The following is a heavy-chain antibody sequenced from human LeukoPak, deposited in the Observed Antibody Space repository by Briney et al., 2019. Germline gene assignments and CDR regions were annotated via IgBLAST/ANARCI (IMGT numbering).Heavy chain of an antibody. Sequence: GGSLRLSCAASGFTFSSYDIHWVRQATGKGLEWVSGIGTAGEIYYPGSVKGRFTISRDNSKNTLYLQMNSLRAEDTAVYYCAKALWPFCSGGSCYGALDYWGQGTLVTVSS. CDR3: AKALWPFCSGGSCYGALDY. V-gene: IGHV3-13*01. D-gene: IGHD2-15*01. CDR2: IGTAGEI. J-gene: IGHJ4*01. CDR1: GFTFSSYD.